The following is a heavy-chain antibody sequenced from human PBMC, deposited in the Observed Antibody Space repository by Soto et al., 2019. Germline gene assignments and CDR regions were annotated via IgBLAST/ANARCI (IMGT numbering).Heavy chain of an antibody. V-gene: IGHV1-3*01. Sequence: ASVKVSCKASGYTFTSYAMHWVRQAPGQRLEWMGWINAGNGNTKYSQKFQGRVTITRDTSASTAYMELSSLRSEDTAVYYCARVNYYDSSGYPPVFDYWGQGTLVTVSS. CDR3: ARVNYYDSSGYPPVFDY. D-gene: IGHD3-22*01. J-gene: IGHJ4*02. CDR2: INAGNGNT. CDR1: GYTFTSYA.